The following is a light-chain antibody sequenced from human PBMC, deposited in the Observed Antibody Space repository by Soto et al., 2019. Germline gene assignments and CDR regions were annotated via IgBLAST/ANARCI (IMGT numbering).Light chain of an antibody. CDR1: QSVSSSY. J-gene: IGKJ3*01. Sequence: EIVLTQSPGTLSLSPGERATLSCRASQSVSSSYLAWYQQKPGQAPRLLIYGASSRATGIPDRFSGSGSETDFTLTISRLEPEDFATYYCQQANSFPFTFGPGTKVDIK. CDR3: QQANSFPFT. V-gene: IGKV3-20*01. CDR2: GAS.